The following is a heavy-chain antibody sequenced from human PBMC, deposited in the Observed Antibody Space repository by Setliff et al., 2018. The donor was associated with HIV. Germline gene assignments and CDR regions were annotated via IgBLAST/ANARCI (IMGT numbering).Heavy chain of an antibody. CDR3: ARVSCSSWYSIPRYYYYSMDV. J-gene: IGHJ6*03. V-gene: IGHV4-4*07. CDR1: GGSISSYY. D-gene: IGHD6-13*01. CDR2: IYTSGST. Sequence: TLSLTCTVSGGSISSYYWSWIRQPAGKGLEWIGRIYTSGSTNYNPSLRSRVTTSVDTSKNQFSLRLRSVTAADTAVYYCARVSCSSWYSIPRYYYYSMDVWGNGTTVTVSS.